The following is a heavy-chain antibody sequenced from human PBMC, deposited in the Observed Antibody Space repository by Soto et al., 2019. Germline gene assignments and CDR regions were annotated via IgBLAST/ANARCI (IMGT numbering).Heavy chain of an antibody. D-gene: IGHD3-9*01. Sequence: QVQLVESGGGVVQPGRSLRLSCAASGFVFRNYAVHWVRQAPGKGLEWVAVISYDGSNKYYADSVKGRFTISRDNSKNTLYLQMNSLKTEDTAVYYCTREDWEKNFFDYWGQGTLVTVSS. J-gene: IGHJ4*02. CDR1: GFVFRNYA. CDR2: ISYDGSNK. CDR3: TREDWEKNFFDY. V-gene: IGHV3-30-3*01.